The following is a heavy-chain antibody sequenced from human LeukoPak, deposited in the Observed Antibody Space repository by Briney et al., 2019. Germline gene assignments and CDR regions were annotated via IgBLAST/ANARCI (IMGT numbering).Heavy chain of an antibody. D-gene: IGHD3-22*01. Sequence: GGSLRLSCAASGFTFSSFQMTWVRQAPGKGLEWVSYIGGADSQIFYADSVKGRFTISRDNAKNSLYLQMNSLRAEDTAVYYCARERDYYDSSSVDYWGQGTLVTVSS. V-gene: IGHV3-48*03. J-gene: IGHJ4*02. CDR2: IGGADSQI. CDR3: ARERDYYDSSSVDY. CDR1: GFTFSSFQ.